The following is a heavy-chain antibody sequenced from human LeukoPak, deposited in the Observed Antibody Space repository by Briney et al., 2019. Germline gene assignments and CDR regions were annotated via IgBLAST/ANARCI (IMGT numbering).Heavy chain of an antibody. V-gene: IGHV3-23*01. J-gene: IGHJ4*02. Sequence: PGGSLRLSCAASGFTFSSYAMSWVRQAPGKGLEWVSAISGSGGSTYYADSVKGRFTTSRDNSKNTLYLQMNSLRAEDTAVYYCEKGGYEYVWGSYRYPSDYWGQGTLVTVSS. CDR1: GFTFSSYA. D-gene: IGHD3-16*02. CDR3: EKGGYEYVWGSYRYPSDY. CDR2: ISGSGGST.